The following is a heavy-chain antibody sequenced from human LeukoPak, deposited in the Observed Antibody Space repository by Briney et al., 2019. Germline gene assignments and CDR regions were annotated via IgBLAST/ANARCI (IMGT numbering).Heavy chain of an antibody. Sequence: SETLSLTCTVSGGSISSGDYYWSWIRQPPGKGLEWIGHIYYSGSTYYNPSLKSRVTISVDTSKNQFSLKLSSVTAADTAVYYCARGTYYYDSSGYYPIDYWGQGTLVTVSS. D-gene: IGHD3-22*01. V-gene: IGHV4-30-4*01. J-gene: IGHJ4*02. CDR1: GGSISSGDYY. CDR3: ARGTYYYDSSGYYPIDY. CDR2: IYYSGST.